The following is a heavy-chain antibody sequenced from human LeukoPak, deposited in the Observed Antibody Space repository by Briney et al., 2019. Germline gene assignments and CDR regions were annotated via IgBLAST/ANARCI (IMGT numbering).Heavy chain of an antibody. CDR3: ARTTGYYDSSGPLYYFDF. D-gene: IGHD3-22*01. CDR2: IYYSGST. V-gene: IGHV4-31*03. Sequence: SETLSLTCTVSGGSISSGGYFWSWIRQHPGEGLEWIEYIYYSGSTYYNPSLKSRLTISVDTSKNQFSLKLNSMIAADTAVYYCARTTGYYDSSGPLYYFDFWGQGTLVTVSS. J-gene: IGHJ4*02. CDR1: GGSISSGGYF.